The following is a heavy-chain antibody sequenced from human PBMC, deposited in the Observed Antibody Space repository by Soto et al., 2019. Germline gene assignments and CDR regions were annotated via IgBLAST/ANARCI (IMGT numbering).Heavy chain of an antibody. J-gene: IGHJ4*02. Sequence: QVQLQESGPGLVKPSETLSLTCTVSGGSISSYYWGWIRQPPGKGLEWIGCIYYTGSTNYSPSLKSRVTTAVDTSKNPFSLKLSSVTAAATAVYSCARVTPLVPGFDYWGQGTLVTVSS. CDR3: ARVTPLVPGFDY. D-gene: IGHD3-16*01. V-gene: IGHV4-59*01. CDR1: GGSISSYY. CDR2: IYYTGST.